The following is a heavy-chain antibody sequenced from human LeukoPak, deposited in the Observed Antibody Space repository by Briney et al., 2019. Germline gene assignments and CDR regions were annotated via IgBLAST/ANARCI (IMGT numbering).Heavy chain of an antibody. V-gene: IGHV4-34*01. CDR1: GGSFSGYY. Sequence: SETLSLTCAVYGGSFSGYYWSWIRQPPGKGLEWIGEINHSGSTNYNPSLKSRVTISVDTSKNQFSLKLSSVTAADTAVYYCARHEGKDGFDYWGRGTLVTVSS. CDR2: INHSGST. CDR3: ARHEGKDGFDY. J-gene: IGHJ4*02. D-gene: IGHD4-23*01.